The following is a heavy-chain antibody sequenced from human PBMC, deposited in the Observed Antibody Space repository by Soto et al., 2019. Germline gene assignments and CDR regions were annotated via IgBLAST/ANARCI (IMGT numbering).Heavy chain of an antibody. J-gene: IGHJ6*02. CDR3: AKDMGDGRSYYHAMDV. Sequence: QVQLVESGGGVVQPGRSLRLSCAASGFTFSLYGMHWVRQAPGKGLEWVAVISSDGSIKFYADSVKGRFTISRDNSINTLCLQMNSLRAEDSAVYYCAKDMGDGRSYYHAMDVWGQGTTVTVSS. CDR2: ISSDGSIK. D-gene: IGHD3-16*01. CDR1: GFTFSLYG. V-gene: IGHV3-30*18.